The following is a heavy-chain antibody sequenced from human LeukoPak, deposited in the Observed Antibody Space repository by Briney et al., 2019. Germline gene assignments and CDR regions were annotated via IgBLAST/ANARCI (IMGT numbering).Heavy chain of an antibody. Sequence: SETLSLTCTVSGYSIRSGYYWGWIRQPPGKGLEWIGSIYQSGSTYYNPSFQSRVTISVDTSKNQFSLKLSSVTAADTAVYYCTRGALYYFDYWGQGTLVIVSS. J-gene: IGHJ4*02. CDR3: TRGALYYFDY. CDR1: GYSIRSGYY. D-gene: IGHD3-16*01. CDR2: IYQSGST. V-gene: IGHV4-38-2*02.